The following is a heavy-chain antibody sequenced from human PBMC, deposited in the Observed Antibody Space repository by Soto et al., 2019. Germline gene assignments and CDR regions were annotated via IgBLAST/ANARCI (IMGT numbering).Heavy chain of an antibody. D-gene: IGHD3-10*01. CDR1: GGSVSTGMKY. V-gene: IGHV4-61*01. Sequence: LSLTCTVSGGSVSTGMKYWGWVRQPPGKALEFIGYMYKTGETLLNSSLKSRVTLSMETSKNQFSLTLSSVTAADTAVYFCMKAHESGDFLGMSVWGPGTTVTVSS. CDR2: MYKTGET. CDR3: MKAHESGDFLGMSV. J-gene: IGHJ6*02.